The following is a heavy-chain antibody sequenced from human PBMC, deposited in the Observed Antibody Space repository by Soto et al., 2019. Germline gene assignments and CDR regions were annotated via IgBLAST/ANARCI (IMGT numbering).Heavy chain of an antibody. CDR3: ASDPVVRGRLSQYYFDY. CDR2: IGSSSSYI. J-gene: IGHJ4*02. Sequence: PGGSLRLSCAASGFTFSSYSMNWVRQAPGKGLEWVSSIGSSSSYIYYADSVKGRFTISRDNAKNSLYLQMNSLRAEDTAVYYCASDPVVRGRLSQYYFDYWGQGTLVTVSS. CDR1: GFTFSSYS. V-gene: IGHV3-21*01. D-gene: IGHD3-10*01.